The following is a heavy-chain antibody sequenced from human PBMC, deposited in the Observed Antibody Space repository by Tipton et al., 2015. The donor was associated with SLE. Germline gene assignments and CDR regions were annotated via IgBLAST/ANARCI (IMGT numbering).Heavy chain of an antibody. Sequence: TLSLTCTVSGGSISRYYWSWIRQPAGGGLEWIGRIYTNENTNYNPSLKSRVTMSVDTSKNHFSLKLISVTAADTAVYYSAREFLNPVTTVHYYFDLWGRGTLVTVSS. D-gene: IGHD4-11*01. J-gene: IGHJ2*01. V-gene: IGHV4-4*07. CDR2: IYTNENT. CDR1: GGSISRYY. CDR3: AREFLNPVTTVHYYFDL.